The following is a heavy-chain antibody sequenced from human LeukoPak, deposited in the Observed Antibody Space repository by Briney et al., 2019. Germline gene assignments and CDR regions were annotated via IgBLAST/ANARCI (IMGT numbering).Heavy chain of an antibody. D-gene: IGHD6-13*01. Sequence: SETLSLTCTVSGGSISSGDYYWSWIRQPPGKGLEWIGYIYYSGSTYYNPSLKSRVTISVDTSKNQFSLKLSSVTAADTAVYYCARDQESYSSPNFDYWGQGTLVTVSS. J-gene: IGHJ4*02. CDR1: GGSISSGDYY. CDR3: ARDQESYSSPNFDY. V-gene: IGHV4-30-4*08. CDR2: IYYSGST.